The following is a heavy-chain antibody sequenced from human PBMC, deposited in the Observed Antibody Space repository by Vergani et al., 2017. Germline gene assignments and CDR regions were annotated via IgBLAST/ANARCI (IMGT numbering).Heavy chain of an antibody. CDR1: GFTFCSYS. D-gene: IGHD3-10*01. J-gene: IGHJ6*02. V-gene: IGHV3-21*01. CDR2: ISSSSSYI. CDR3: ARDRGYRGSGSDPDVSYYGLDV. Sequence: EVQLVESGGGLVKRGGSLRLSCAASGFTFCSYSMNWVRQAPGKGLEWVSSISSSSSYIHYADSRKGRVTISRDNAKSSLYRQINSLRAEDTGVYYCARDRGYRGSGSDPDVSYYGLDVWGQGTAVTVSS.